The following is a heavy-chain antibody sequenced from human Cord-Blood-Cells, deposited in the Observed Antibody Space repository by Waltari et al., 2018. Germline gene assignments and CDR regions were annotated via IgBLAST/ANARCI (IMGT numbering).Heavy chain of an antibody. Sequence: TFSSYAISWVRQASGQGLEWMGGIIPIFGTANYAQKFQGRVTITADESTSTAYMELSSLRSEDTAVYYCARDHEMGHCSGDCYEYFQHWGQGTLVTVSS. CDR2: IIPIFGTA. D-gene: IGHD2-21*01. CDR3: ARDHEMGHCSGDCYEYFQH. V-gene: IGHV1-69*01. CDR1: TFSSYA. J-gene: IGHJ1*01.